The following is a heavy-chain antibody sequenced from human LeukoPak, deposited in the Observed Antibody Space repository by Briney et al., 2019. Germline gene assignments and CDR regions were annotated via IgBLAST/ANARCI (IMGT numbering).Heavy chain of an antibody. Sequence: GGSLRLSCAASGFTFSSYSVNWVRQAPGKGLEWVSSISSSSSYIYYADSVKGRFTISRDNAKNSLYLQMNSLRAEDTAVYYCARERQPYYFDYWGQGTLVTVSS. CDR2: ISSSSSYI. J-gene: IGHJ4*02. CDR1: GFTFSSYS. CDR3: ARERQPYYFDY. D-gene: IGHD6-13*01. V-gene: IGHV3-21*01.